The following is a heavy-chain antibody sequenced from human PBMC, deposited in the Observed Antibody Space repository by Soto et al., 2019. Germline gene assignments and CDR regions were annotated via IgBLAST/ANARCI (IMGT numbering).Heavy chain of an antibody. CDR1: GFTFSSYG. Sequence: QVQLVESGGGVVQPGRSLRLSCAASGFTFSSYGMHWVRQAPGKGLEWVAVISYDGSNKYYADSVKGRFTISRDNSKNTLYLQMNSLRAEDTAVYYCAMGENDDGDFAECIWGHVTLVTVSS. CDR2: ISYDGSNK. CDR3: AMGENDDGDFAECI. J-gene: IGHJ4*01. V-gene: IGHV3-30*03. D-gene: IGHD4-17*01.